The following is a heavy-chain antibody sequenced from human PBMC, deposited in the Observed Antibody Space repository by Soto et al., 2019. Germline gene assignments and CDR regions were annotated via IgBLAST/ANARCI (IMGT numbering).Heavy chain of an antibody. D-gene: IGHD3-3*01. CDR1: GGTFSSYA. CDR2: IIPIFGTA. V-gene: IGHV1-69*01. J-gene: IGHJ3*02. Sequence: QVQLVQSGAEVKKPGSSVKVSCKASGGTFSSYAISWVRQAPGQGLEWMGGIIPIFGTANYAQKFQGRVTITADESTSTAYMEVSSLRSDDTAVYYCAREVDDFWSGYYTGGDAFDIWRQGTMVTVSS. CDR3: AREVDDFWSGYYTGGDAFDI.